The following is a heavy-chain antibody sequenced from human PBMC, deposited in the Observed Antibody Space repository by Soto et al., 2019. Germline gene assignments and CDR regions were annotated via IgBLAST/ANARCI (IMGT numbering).Heavy chain of an antibody. V-gene: IGHV1-8*01. D-gene: IGHD6-13*01. CDR1: GYTFTSYD. CDR2: MNPNSGNT. Sequence: GASVKVSCKASGYTFTSYDINWVRQATGQGLEWMGWMNPNSGNTGYAQKFQGRVTMTRNTSISTAYMELSSLRSEDTAVYYCARGQYSSSWWGYYYMDVWGKGTTVTVSS. J-gene: IGHJ6*03. CDR3: ARGQYSSSWWGYYYMDV.